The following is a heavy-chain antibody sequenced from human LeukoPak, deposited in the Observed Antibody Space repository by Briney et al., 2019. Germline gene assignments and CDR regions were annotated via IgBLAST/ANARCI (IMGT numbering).Heavy chain of an antibody. V-gene: IGHV3-66*04. Sequence: PGGSLRLSCAASGFIVGHNYMSWFRQAPGKGPEWVSIIYSGGVYSDGTTHYADSVKGRFTISRDSSKNTLYLQMNSLRAEDTAVYYCARRELLGYSYGLGAFNVWGQGTMVTVSS. J-gene: IGHJ3*01. CDR2: IYSGGVYSDGTT. CDR3: ARRELLGYSYGLGAFNV. D-gene: IGHD5-18*01. CDR1: GFIVGHNY.